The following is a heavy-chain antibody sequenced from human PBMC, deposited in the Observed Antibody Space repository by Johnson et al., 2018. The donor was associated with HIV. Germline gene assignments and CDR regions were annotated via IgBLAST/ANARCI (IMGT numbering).Heavy chain of an antibody. CDR2: ISWNSDTI. CDR1: GFTFNDYA. Sequence: LSCAASGFTFNDYAMHWVRQAPGKGLEWVSGISWNSDTIVYADSVKGRLTISRDNAKNSLYLQMNSLRAEDTALYYCVRETRDDAFDIWGQGTMVTVSS. J-gene: IGHJ3*02. V-gene: IGHV3-9*01. D-gene: IGHD4-11*01. CDR3: VRETRDDAFDI.